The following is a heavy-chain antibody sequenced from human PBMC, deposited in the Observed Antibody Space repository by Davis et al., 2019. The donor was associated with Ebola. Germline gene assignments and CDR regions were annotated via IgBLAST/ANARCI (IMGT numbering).Heavy chain of an antibody. V-gene: IGHV3-30*03. CDR3: ARGVEMATYLYYYYGMDV. J-gene: IGHJ6*04. D-gene: IGHD5-24*01. CDR1: GFTFSSYG. CDR2: ISYDGSNK. Sequence: GGSLRLSCAASGFTFSSYGMHWVRQAPGKGLEWVAVISYDGSNKYYADSVKGRFTISRDNSKNTLYLQMNSLRAEDTAVYYCARGVEMATYLYYYYGMDVWGKGTTVTVSS.